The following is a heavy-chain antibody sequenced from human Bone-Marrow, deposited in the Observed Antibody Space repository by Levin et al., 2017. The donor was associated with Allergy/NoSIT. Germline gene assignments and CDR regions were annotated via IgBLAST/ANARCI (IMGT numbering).Heavy chain of an antibody. CDR1: GGSVSGDTYY. D-gene: IGHD3-9*01. V-gene: IGHV4-61*01. Sequence: GSLRLSCTVSGGSVSGDTYYWSWIRQPPGKGLEWIGYISSSGSTSYHPSLMSRLSMSLHTSKNQFSLRLTSVTPADTAVYYCARDDYSDFTGWVWGQGSLVTVSS. CDR2: ISSSGST. CDR3: ARDDYSDFTGWV. J-gene: IGHJ4*02.